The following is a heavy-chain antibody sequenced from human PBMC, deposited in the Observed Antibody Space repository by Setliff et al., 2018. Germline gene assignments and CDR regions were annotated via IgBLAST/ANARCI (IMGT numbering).Heavy chain of an antibody. CDR1: GFTFKSYA. CDR3: AKGRGTVYYYMDV. V-gene: IGHV3-23*01. J-gene: IGHJ6*03. Sequence: GGSLRLSCATSGFTFKSYAMIWVRQTPGKGLEWVSAISGSGGGTPYADSVKGRFTISRDNSKSTLYLQMNSLRAEDTAVYYCAKGRGTVYYYMDVWGKGTTVTVSS. CDR2: ISGSGGGT. D-gene: IGHD3-10*01.